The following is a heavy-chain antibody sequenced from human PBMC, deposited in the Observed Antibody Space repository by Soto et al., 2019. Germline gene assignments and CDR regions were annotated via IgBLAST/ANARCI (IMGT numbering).Heavy chain of an antibody. D-gene: IGHD2-21*02. CDR1: CYSISRCANY. CDR2: IYFSGTT. J-gene: IGHJ6*02. Sequence: SETLSLTCSVSCYSISRCANYLGGLRQAPGKALACIPSIYFSGTTHIHPSLKSRVTISVHASKNPFSLKLNSVTAADTAVYYCAPDLWGYCGDDSYPLHVRGHGPTATVPS. CDR3: APDLWGYCGDDSYPLHV. V-gene: IGHV4-39*07.